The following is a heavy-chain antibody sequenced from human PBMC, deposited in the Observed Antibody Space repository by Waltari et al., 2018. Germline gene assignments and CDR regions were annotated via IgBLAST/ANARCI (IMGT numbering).Heavy chain of an antibody. J-gene: IGHJ4*02. CDR2: ISAYNGNT. Sequence: QVQLVQSEAEVKKPGSSATVSCKASGYTFTSYGTSSVRHAPGQGLEGRGWISAYNGNTNYAQKRQGRATMTTDTSTSTAYMGLRSLRSDDTAVYYCARAGMVLRVLEWLSHPTIRGDYWGQGTLVTVSS. CDR3: ARAGMVLRVLEWLSHPTIRGDY. D-gene: IGHD3-3*01. CDR1: GYTFTSYG. V-gene: IGHV1-18*01.